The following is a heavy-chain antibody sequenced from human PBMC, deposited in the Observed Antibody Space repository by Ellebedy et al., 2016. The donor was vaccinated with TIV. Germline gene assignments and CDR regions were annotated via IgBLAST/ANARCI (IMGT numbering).Heavy chain of an antibody. J-gene: IGHJ4*02. CDR3: AKDYGDYFDY. CDR1: GYTFTSYT. CDR2: ISSGTGNT. Sequence: ASVKVSCKASGYTFTSYTKHWVRQAPGQRLEWMGWISSGTGNTEYSQKFQGRVSITRDTSASTAYMELSSLRSEDTAVYYCAKDYGDYFDYWGQGTLVTVSS. V-gene: IGHV1-3*01. D-gene: IGHD4-17*01.